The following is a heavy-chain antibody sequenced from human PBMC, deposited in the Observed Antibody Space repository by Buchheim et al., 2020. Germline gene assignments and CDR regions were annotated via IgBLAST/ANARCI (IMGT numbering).Heavy chain of an antibody. V-gene: IGHV3-30*03. CDR1: GFTFSSYG. D-gene: IGHD4-17*01. CDR2: LSYDGSNK. Sequence: QVQLVESGGGVVQPGRPLRLSCAASGFTFSSYGMHWVRQAPGKGLEWVAVLSYDGSNKYYADSVKGRFTISRDNSKNTLYLQMNSLRAEDTAVYYCARDTSYGDYVGYYYYGMDVWGQGTT. J-gene: IGHJ6*02. CDR3: ARDTSYGDYVGYYYYGMDV.